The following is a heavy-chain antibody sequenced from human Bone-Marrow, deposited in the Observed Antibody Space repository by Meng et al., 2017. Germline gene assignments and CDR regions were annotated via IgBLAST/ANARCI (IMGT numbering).Heavy chain of an antibody. Sequence: GESLKISCAASGFTVSSNYMSWVRQAPGKGLEWVSVIYSGGSTYYADSVKGRFTISRHNSKNTLYLQMNSLRAEDTAVYYCASNTIFGVVIPYYYYGMDVWGQGTTVTVSS. D-gene: IGHD3-3*01. CDR1: GFTVSSNY. CDR3: ASNTIFGVVIPYYYYGMDV. V-gene: IGHV3-53*01. CDR2: IYSGGST. J-gene: IGHJ6*02.